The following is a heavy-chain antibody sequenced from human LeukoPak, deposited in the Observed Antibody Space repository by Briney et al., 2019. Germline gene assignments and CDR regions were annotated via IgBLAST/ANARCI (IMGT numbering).Heavy chain of an antibody. CDR3: ARATFGGVPFDY. J-gene: IGHJ4*02. CDR2: INHSGST. CDR1: GGSFSGYY. Sequence: PSETLSLTCAVYGGSFSGYYWSWIRQPPGKGLEWIGEINHSGSTNYNPSLKSQVTISVDTSKNQFSLKLSSVTAADTAVYYCARATFGGVPFDYWGQGTLVTVSS. V-gene: IGHV4-34*01. D-gene: IGHD3-3*01.